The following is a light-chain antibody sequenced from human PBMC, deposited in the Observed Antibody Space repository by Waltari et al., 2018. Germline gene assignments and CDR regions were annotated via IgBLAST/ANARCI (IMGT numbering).Light chain of an antibody. CDR1: QSISSY. J-gene: IGKJ1*01. V-gene: IGKV1-39*01. CDR3: QQSYGTPWT. Sequence: DRVTITCRASQSISSYLNWYQQKPGKAPKLLIYAASSLQSGVPSRFSGSGSGTDFTLTISSLQPEDFATYYCQQSYGTPWTFGQGTKVEIK. CDR2: AAS.